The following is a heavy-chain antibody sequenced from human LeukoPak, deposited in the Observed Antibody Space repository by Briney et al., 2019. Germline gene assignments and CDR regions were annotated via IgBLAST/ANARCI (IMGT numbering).Heavy chain of an antibody. CDR1: GYTFSDYY. V-gene: IGHV1-2*02. CDR2: INPNTGGT. Sequence: ASVKVSCKTSGYTFSDYYMHWVRQAPGQGLQWMGWINPNTGGTNYAQKFQGRVTMTRDTSISTAHMELSRLRSDDAAVYYCARLANYWGQGTLVTVSS. CDR3: ARLANY. J-gene: IGHJ4*02.